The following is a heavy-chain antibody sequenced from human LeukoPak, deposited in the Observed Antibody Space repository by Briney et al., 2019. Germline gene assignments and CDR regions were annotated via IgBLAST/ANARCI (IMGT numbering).Heavy chain of an antibody. D-gene: IGHD6-13*01. V-gene: IGHV3-49*04. J-gene: IGHJ4*02. CDR1: GFTFGDYG. Sequence: GGFLRLSCTTSGFTFGDYGLSWVRQAPGKGLEWVAFIRGKVHGGTTEYAASVKGRFTISRDDSNSIAYLQMNSLKTEDTAVYYCARGEDSSSWVVDYWGQGTLVTVSS. CDR2: IRGKVHGGTT. CDR3: ARGEDSSSWVVDY.